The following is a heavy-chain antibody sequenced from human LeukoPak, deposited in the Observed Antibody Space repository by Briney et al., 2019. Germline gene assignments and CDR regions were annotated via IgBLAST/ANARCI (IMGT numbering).Heavy chain of an antibody. J-gene: IGHJ5*02. CDR2: ITSSGTTI. Sequence: GGSLRLSCTASGFTFDVYGTSWFRQAPGKGLEWVSHITSSGTTIYYADSVKGRFTISRDNAKNSVYLQMNSLRVEDTAVYYCARSKFPWGQGTLVTVSS. V-gene: IGHV3-48*03. CDR3: ARSKFP. CDR1: GFTFDVYG.